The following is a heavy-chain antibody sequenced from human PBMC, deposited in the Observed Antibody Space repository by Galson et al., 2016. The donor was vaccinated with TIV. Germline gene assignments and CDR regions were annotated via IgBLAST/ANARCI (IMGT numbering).Heavy chain of an antibody. D-gene: IGHD3-16*01. CDR2: VYGTEST. CDR1: GGSINSDNYF. V-gene: IGHV4-61*02. CDR3: ARVQWGSSLVSYYYHLDV. Sequence: TLSLTCNVSGGSINSDNYFWTWIQQPAGKGLEWIGLVYGTESTTYNPSLKSRVTILVDTSKNQFSLQLSSVTAADSAVYYCARVQWGSSLVSYYYHLDVWGKGTTVIVSS. J-gene: IGHJ6*03.